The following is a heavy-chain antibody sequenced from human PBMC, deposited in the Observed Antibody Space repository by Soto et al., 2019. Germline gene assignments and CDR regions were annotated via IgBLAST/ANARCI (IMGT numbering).Heavy chain of an antibody. J-gene: IGHJ4*02. CDR2: IYSGDST. Sequence: PGGSLRLSCAASGFTVSSNYMSWVRQAPGKGLEWVSVIYSGDSTYYADSVKGRFTISRDNSKNTLYLQMNSLRAEDTAVYYCARTGSGYFFYFDYWGQGTPVTVSS. CDR3: ARTGSGYFFYFDY. CDR1: GFTVSSNY. D-gene: IGHD3-22*01. V-gene: IGHV3-66*01.